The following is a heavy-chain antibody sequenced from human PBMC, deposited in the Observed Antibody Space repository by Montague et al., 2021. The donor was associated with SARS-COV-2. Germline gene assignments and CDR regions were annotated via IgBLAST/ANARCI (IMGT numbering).Heavy chain of an antibody. CDR2: VQYNGDN. V-gene: IGHV4-59*08. J-gene: IGHJ3*01. CDR3: ASGWAFDP. CDR1: GGSTASHY. Sequence: SETLSLTCTVSGGSTASHYWYRIRQSPGKRPEWIGYVQYNGDNKYNPSLQIRVTISIDTSENQFSLRLNSVTAADTAVYFCASGWAFDPWGQGILVTVSS. D-gene: IGHD6-19*01.